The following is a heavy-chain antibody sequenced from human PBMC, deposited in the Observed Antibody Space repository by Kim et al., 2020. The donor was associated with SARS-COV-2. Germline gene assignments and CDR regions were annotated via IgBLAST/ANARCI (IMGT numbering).Heavy chain of an antibody. CDR3: ARDREYYGSGSPPPFDY. D-gene: IGHD3-10*01. Sequence: SETLSLTCTVSGGSISSSSYYWGWIRQPPGKGLEWIGSIYYSGSTYYNPSLKSRVTISVDTSKNQFSLKLSSVTAADTAVYYCARDREYYGSGSPPPFDYWGQGTLVTVSS. V-gene: IGHV4-39*07. CDR2: IYYSGST. J-gene: IGHJ4*02. CDR1: GGSISSSSYY.